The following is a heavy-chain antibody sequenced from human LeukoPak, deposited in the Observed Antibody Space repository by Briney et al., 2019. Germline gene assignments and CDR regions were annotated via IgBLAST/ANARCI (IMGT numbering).Heavy chain of an antibody. J-gene: IGHJ4*02. CDR1: GFTFSNYA. CDR2: IGHYGADI. D-gene: IGHD2-21*01. CDR3: AKYCGGECFRNFDS. Sequence: PSGSLRLSCAASGFTFSNYAMTWVRQAPGRGLEWVSVIGHYGADIHYAYSVEGRFTISRDNSANTLYLQMNILTAEDTAVYYCAKYCGGECFRNFDSWGQGTMVTVSS. V-gene: IGHV3-23*01.